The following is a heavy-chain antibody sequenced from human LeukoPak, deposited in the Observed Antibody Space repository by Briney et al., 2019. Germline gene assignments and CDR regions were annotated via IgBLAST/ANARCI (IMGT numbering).Heavy chain of an antibody. V-gene: IGHV3-23*01. D-gene: IGHD2-15*01. CDR3: AKDILGGLYWYFDL. J-gene: IGHJ2*01. CDR2: ISNNGGYT. Sequence: PGGSLRLSCAASGFTVSSNYMSWVRQAPGKGLEWVSAISNNGGYTYYADSVQGRFTISRDNSKSTLCLQMNSLRAEDTAVYYCAKDILGGLYWYFDLWGRGTLVTVSS. CDR1: GFTVSSNY.